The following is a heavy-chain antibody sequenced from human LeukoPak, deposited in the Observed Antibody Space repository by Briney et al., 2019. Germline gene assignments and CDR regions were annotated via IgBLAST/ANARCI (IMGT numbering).Heavy chain of an antibody. CDR2: ISSSSSYI. CDR1: AFTFSSDS. J-gene: IGHJ4*02. Sequence: PGRSLRLSCAASAFTFSSDSMNWVRQAPGKGLEWVSSISSSSSYIYYADSVKGRFTISRDNAKNSPYLQMNSLRAEDTAVYYCARDFYQLLQRPYYFDYWGQGTLVTVSS. CDR3: ARDFYQLLQRPYYFDY. V-gene: IGHV3-21*01. D-gene: IGHD2-2*01.